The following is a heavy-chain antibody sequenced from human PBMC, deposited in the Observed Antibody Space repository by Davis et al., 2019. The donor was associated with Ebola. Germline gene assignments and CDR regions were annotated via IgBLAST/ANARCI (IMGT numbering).Heavy chain of an antibody. CDR2: INHSGST. CDR1: GGSFSGYY. D-gene: IGHD3-3*01. CDR3: ARAVFYDFWSGAWIDY. V-gene: IGHV4-34*01. Sequence: MPGGSLRLSCAVYGGSFSGYYWSWIRQPPGKGLEWIGEINHSGSTNYNPSLKSRVTISVDTSKNQFSLKLSSVSAADTGVYYCARAVFYDFWSGAWIDYWGQGTLVTVSS. J-gene: IGHJ4*01.